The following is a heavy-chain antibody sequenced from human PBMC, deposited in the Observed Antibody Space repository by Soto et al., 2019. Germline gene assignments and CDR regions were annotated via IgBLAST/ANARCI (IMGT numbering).Heavy chain of an antibody. CDR1: GGSIISGDYY. J-gene: IGHJ6*02. D-gene: IGHD6-25*01. CDR3: ARGSAYYYYYGMDV. Sequence: SETLSLTCTVSGGSIISGDYYWIWIRQPPGKGLEWIGYIYYSGSTYYNPSLKSRVTISVDTSKNQFSLKLSSVTAADTAVYYCARGSAYYYYYGMDVWGQGTTVTVSS. V-gene: IGHV4-30-4*01. CDR2: IYYSGST.